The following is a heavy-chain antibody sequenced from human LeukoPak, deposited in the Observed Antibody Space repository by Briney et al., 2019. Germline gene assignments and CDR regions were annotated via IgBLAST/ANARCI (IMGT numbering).Heavy chain of an antibody. V-gene: IGHV1-18*01. D-gene: IGHD3-3*01. CDR1: GYTFTSYG. J-gene: IGHJ4*02. Sequence: ASVKASCKASGYTFTSYGISWVRQAPGQGLEWMGWISAYNGNTNYAQKLQGRVTMTTDTSTSTAYMELRSLRSDDTAVYYCARGMGITIFGVVIIQAFDYWGQGTLVTVSS. CDR3: ARGMGITIFGVVIIQAFDY. CDR2: ISAYNGNT.